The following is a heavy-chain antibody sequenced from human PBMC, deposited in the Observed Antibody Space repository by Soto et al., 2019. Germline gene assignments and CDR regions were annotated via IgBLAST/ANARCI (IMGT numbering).Heavy chain of an antibody. CDR3: ARDYGDYYGFDY. J-gene: IGHJ4*02. CDR1: GGTFSSYT. V-gene: IGHV1-69*02. Sequence: QVQLVQSGAEVKKPGSSVKVSCKASGGTFSSYTISWVRQAHGQGLEWMGRIIPVLGIANYAQKFQGRVTITADKTTSTANMELSSLRSEETAVYYCARDYGDYYGFDYWGQGTLVTVSS. CDR2: IIPVLGIA. D-gene: IGHD4-17*01.